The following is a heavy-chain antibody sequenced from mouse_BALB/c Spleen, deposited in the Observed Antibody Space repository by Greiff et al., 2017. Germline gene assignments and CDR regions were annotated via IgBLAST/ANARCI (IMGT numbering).Heavy chain of an antibody. D-gene: IGHD1-1*01. CDR3: ARSTTVVDY. CDR2: IYPGSGNT. CDR1: GYTFTDYY. J-gene: IGHJ2*01. V-gene: IGHV1-77*01. Sequence: VKLQESGAELARPGASVKLSCKASGYTFTDYYINWVKQRTGQGLEWIGEIYPGSGNTYYNEKFKGKATLTADKSSSTAYMQLSSLTSEDSAVYFCARSTTVVDYWGQGTTLTVSS.